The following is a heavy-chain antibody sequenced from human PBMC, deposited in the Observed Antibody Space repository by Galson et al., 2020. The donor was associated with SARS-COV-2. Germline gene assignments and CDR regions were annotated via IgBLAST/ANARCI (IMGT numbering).Heavy chain of an antibody. Sequence: GESLKISCTVSGYTLTELSMHWVRQAPGKGLEWMGGFDPEDGETIYAQKFQGRVTMTEDTSTDTAYMELSSLRSEDTAVYYCATVRAVWSGGRYDAFDIWGQGTMVTVSS. CDR1: GYTLTELS. CDR3: ATVRAVWSGGRYDAFDI. D-gene: IGHD3-3*01. CDR2: FDPEDGET. V-gene: IGHV1-24*01. J-gene: IGHJ3*02.